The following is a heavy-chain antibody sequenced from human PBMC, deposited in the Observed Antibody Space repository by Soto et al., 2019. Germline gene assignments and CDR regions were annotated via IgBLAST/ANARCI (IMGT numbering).Heavy chain of an antibody. CDR2: ISYDGGNK. J-gene: IGHJ3*02. Sequence: QVQLVESGGGVVQPGRSLRLSCAASGFTFSTYAMNWVRQAPGKGLEWVAVISYDGGNKYYADSVKGRFTISRDNSKNTLYLQTNSPRAEDTAVYYCARCAGELLREDAFDIWGQGTMVTVSS. V-gene: IGHV3-30-3*01. CDR1: GFTFSTYA. CDR3: ARCAGELLREDAFDI. D-gene: IGHD3-22*01.